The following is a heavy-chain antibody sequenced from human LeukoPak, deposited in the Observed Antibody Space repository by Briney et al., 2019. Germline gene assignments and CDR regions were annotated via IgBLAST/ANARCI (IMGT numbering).Heavy chain of an antibody. V-gene: IGHV3-23*01. CDR2: ISGSGGST. J-gene: IGHJ4*02. CDR1: GFTFSSYA. D-gene: IGHD5-18*01. Sequence: GGSLRLSCAASGFTFSSYAMSWVRQAPGKGLEWVPTISGSGGSTYYADSVKGRFTISRDNSKNTLYLQMNSLRAEDTAVYYCAKRSYGFSYYFDYWGQGTLVTVSS. CDR3: AKRSYGFSYYFDY.